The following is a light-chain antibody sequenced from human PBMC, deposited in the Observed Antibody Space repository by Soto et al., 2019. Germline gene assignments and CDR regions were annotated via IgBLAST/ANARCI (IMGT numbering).Light chain of an antibody. CDR1: NSDIGGYNY. V-gene: IGLV2-14*03. CDR2: HVT. Sequence: QSALTQPASVSGSPGQSITISCTGTNSDIGGYNYVSWYQHHPGKAPKLMIYHVTNRPSGVSNRFSGSKSGNTASLTISGLQAEDEADYYCSSYTSSSTYVFATGTKLTVL. CDR3: SSYTSSSTYV. J-gene: IGLJ1*01.